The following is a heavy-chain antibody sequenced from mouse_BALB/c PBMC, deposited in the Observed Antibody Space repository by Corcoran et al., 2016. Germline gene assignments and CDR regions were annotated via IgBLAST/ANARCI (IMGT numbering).Heavy chain of an antibody. V-gene: IGHV3-6*02. CDR2: ISYDGSN. Sequence: DVQLQESGTGLVKPSQSLSLTCSVTGYSITSGYYWNWIRQFPGNKLEWMGYISYDGSNNYNPSLKNRISITRDTSKNQFFLKLNSVTTEDTATYYCAREAYAMDYWGQGTSVTVSS. CDR1: GYSITSGYY. CDR3: AREAYAMDY. J-gene: IGHJ4*01.